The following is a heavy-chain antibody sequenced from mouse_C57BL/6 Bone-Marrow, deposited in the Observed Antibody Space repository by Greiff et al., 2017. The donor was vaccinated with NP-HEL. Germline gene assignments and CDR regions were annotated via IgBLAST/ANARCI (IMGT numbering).Heavy chain of an antibody. J-gene: IGHJ3*01. Sequence: EVKLMESGGGLVKPGGSLKLSCAASGFTFSDYGMHWVRQAPEKGLEWVAYISSGSSTIYYADTVKGRFTISRDNAKNTLFLQMTSLRSEDTAMYYCARPTIGAYWGQGTLVTVSA. CDR3: ARPTIGAY. CDR1: GFTFSDYG. D-gene: IGHD1-1*02. V-gene: IGHV5-17*01. CDR2: ISSGSSTI.